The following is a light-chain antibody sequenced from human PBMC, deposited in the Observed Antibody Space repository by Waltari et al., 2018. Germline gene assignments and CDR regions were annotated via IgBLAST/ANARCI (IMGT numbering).Light chain of an antibody. CDR3: QVWDSSTAV. CDR2: RDS. Sequence: SYELTQPLSVSVALGQTARITCGGNNIGRKNVHWYQQKPGQAPVLVIHRDSNRPSGIPERFSGSNSGNTATLTISRAQAGDEADYYCQVWDSSTAVFGGGTKLTVL. J-gene: IGLJ3*02. CDR1: NIGRKN. V-gene: IGLV3-9*01.